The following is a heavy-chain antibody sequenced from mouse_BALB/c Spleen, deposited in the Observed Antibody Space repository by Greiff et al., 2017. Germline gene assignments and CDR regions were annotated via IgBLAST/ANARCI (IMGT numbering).Heavy chain of an antibody. J-gene: IGHJ2*01. CDR3: ARVSYRYDGYFDD. V-gene: IGHV3-6*02. CDR1: GYSITSGYY. CDR2: ISYDGSN. Sequence: EVHLVESGPGLVKPSQSLSLTCSVTGYSITSGYYWNWIRQFPGNKLEWMGYISYDGSNNYNPSLKNRISITRDTSKNQFFLKLNSVTTEDTATYYCARVSYRYDGYFDDWGQGTTLTVSS. D-gene: IGHD2-14*01.